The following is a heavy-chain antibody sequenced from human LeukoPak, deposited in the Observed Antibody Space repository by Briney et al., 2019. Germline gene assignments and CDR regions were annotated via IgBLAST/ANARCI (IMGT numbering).Heavy chain of an antibody. V-gene: IGHV3-30*02. J-gene: IGHJ6*03. Sequence: SGGSLRLSCAASGFTFSSYGMHWVRQAPGKGLEWVAFIRYDGSNKYYADSVKGRFTISRDNSKNTLYLQMNSLRAEDTAVYYCAKDTYSGSLPYYYYMDVWGKETTVTISS. CDR2: IRYDGSNK. CDR1: GFTFSSYG. D-gene: IGHD1-26*01. CDR3: AKDTYSGSLPYYYYMDV.